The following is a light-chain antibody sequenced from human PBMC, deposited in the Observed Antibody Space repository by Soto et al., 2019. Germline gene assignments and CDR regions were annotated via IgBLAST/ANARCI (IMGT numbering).Light chain of an antibody. CDR3: HQYGTAPLT. Sequence: EIVLTQSTGTLSLSPGERATLPCRASQSLSNNIYLAWYQQKPGQAPRLLIYGASSRATGIPDRFSGSGSGTDFTLTISRLEPEDFSVYYCHQYGTAPLTFGPGTKVDIK. V-gene: IGKV3-20*01. CDR1: QSLSNNIY. CDR2: GAS. J-gene: IGKJ3*01.